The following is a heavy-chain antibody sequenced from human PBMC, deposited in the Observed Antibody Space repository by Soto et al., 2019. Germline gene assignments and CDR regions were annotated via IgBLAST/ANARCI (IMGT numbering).Heavy chain of an antibody. CDR1: DGSFSGYY. J-gene: IGHJ4*02. CDR3: ARTQGY. Sequence: PSETLALTFAVYDGSFSGYYWSWIRQPPGKGLEWIGEINHSGSIYYNPSLKSRVTISVDTSKNQFSLKLSSVTAADTAVYYCARTQGYWGQGNLVTVSS. CDR2: INHSGSI. V-gene: IGHV4-34*09.